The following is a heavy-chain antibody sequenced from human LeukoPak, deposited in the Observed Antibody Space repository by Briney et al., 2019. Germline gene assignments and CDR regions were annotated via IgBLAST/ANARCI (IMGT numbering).Heavy chain of an antibody. CDR2: IYSGGST. CDR1: GFTVSSNY. J-gene: IGHJ4*02. V-gene: IGHV3-53*01. CDR3: AKDRENGYDQYYFDY. D-gene: IGHD5-12*01. Sequence: GGSLRLSCAASGFTVSSNYMSWVRQAPGKGLEWVSVIYSGGSTYYADSVKGRFTISRDNSKNTLYLQMNSLRAEDTAVYYCAKDRENGYDQYYFDYWGQGTLVTVSS.